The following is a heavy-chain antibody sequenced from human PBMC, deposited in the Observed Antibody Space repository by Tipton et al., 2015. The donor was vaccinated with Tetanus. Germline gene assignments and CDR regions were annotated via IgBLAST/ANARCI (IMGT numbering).Heavy chain of an antibody. Sequence: SLRLSRAASGFTFSSYWMSWVRQAPGKGLEWVANIKQDGSEKYYVDSVKGRFTISRDNAKNSLYLQMNSLRAEDTAVYYCAREDPIAVAGKTYYYMDVWGKGTTVTVSS. J-gene: IGHJ6*03. CDR3: AREDPIAVAGKTYYYMDV. CDR1: GFTFSSYW. V-gene: IGHV3-7*01. CDR2: IKQDGSEK. D-gene: IGHD6-19*01.